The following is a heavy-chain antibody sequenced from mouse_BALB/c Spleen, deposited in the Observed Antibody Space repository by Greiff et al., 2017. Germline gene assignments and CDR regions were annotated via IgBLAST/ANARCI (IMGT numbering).Heavy chain of an antibody. Sequence: QVQLQQSGAELVRPGTSVKISCKASGYTFTNYWLGWVKQRPGHGLEWIGDIYPGGGYTNYNEKFKGKATLTADTSSSTAYMQLSSLTSEDSAVYFCARRTTAMGMDYWGQGTSVNVSS. CDR1: GYTFTNYW. D-gene: IGHD1-2*01. J-gene: IGHJ4*01. V-gene: IGHV1-63*02. CDR2: IYPGGGYT. CDR3: ARRTTAMGMDY.